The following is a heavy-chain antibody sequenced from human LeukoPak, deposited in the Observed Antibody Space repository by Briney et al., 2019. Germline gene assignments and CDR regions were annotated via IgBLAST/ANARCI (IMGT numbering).Heavy chain of an antibody. V-gene: IGHV4-59*08. CDR2: IYYSGST. CDR1: GGSISSYY. J-gene: IGHJ6*02. Sequence: SETLSLTCTVSGGSISSYYWSWIRQPPGKGLEWIGYIYYSGSTNYNPSLKSRVTISVDTSKNQFSLKLSSVTAADTAVYYCARLLFGYDYYYYYGMDVWGQGTTVTVSS. CDR3: ARLLFGYDYYYYYGMDV. D-gene: IGHD5-12*01.